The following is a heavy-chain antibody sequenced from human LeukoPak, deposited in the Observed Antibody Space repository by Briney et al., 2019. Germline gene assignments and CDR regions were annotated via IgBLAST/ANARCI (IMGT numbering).Heavy chain of an antibody. CDR1: GGSFSGYY. D-gene: IGHD6-13*01. V-gene: IGHV4-34*01. CDR2: INHSGST. Sequence: SETLSLTCAVYGGSFSGYYWSWIRQPPGKGLEWIGEINHSGSTNYNPSLKSRATISVDTSKNQFSLKVSSVIAADTAVYYCARGRGWYSSSWPGGYWGQGTLVTVSS. CDR3: ARGRGWYSSSWPGGY. J-gene: IGHJ4*02.